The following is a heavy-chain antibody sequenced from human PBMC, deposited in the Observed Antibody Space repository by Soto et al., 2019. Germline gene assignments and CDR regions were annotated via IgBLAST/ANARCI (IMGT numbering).Heavy chain of an antibody. J-gene: IGHJ3*02. D-gene: IGHD2-2*01. CDR1: GLTFSNPG. V-gene: IGHV3-33*06. CDR2: MWANGFNK. CDR3: AKDPSHTIDI. Sequence: QVLLVESGGGVVQPGRSLRLSCEASGLTFSNPGFHWVRQAPGKGLEWVAAMWANGFNKDYSDSVKGRFTVSRDNAKNTVYLQMDGLRAEDTAVYYCAKDPSHTIDIWGQGTMVTVS.